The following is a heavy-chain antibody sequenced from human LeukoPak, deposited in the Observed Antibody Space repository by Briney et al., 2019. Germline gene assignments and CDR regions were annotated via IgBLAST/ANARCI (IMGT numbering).Heavy chain of an antibody. Sequence: GGSLRLSCIASGFIFPNFGMHWVRQAPGKGLEWVSAISGSGATTYSADSVKGRFTISRDNSKNTLYLQMNSLRAEDTAVYYCAKGYSFGCCNYYYMDAWGKGTTVTVSS. V-gene: IGHV3-23*01. D-gene: IGHD5-18*01. CDR2: ISGSGATT. J-gene: IGHJ6*03. CDR1: GFIFPNFG. CDR3: AKGYSFGCCNYYYMDA.